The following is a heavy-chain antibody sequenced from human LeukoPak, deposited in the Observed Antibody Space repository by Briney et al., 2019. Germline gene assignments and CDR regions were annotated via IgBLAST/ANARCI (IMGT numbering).Heavy chain of an antibody. J-gene: IGHJ4*02. V-gene: IGHV4-34*01. CDR2: INHSGST. CDR3: ARHDYGDYRFDY. Sequence: SETLSLTCAVYGGSFSGYYWSWIRQPPGKGLEWIGEINHSGSTNYNPSLKSRVTISVDTSKNQFSLKLSSVTAADTAVYYCARHDYGDYRFDYWGQGILVTVSS. D-gene: IGHD4-17*01. CDR1: GGSFSGYY.